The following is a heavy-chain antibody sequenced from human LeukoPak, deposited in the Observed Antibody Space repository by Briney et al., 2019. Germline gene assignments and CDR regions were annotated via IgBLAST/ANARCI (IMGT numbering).Heavy chain of an antibody. J-gene: IGHJ4*02. CDR2: ITTNGDST. V-gene: IGHV3-64D*06. Sequence: PGGSLRLSCSASGFTFSSYAMHWVRQAPGKGLEYVSAITTNGDSTFYADSVKGRFTISRDNSKNTLYLQMSSLRAEDTAVYYCVKDRRRFCTPCYLWAQENLVTVSS. CDR3: VKDRRRFCTPCYL. D-gene: IGHD3-10*01. CDR1: GFTFSSYA.